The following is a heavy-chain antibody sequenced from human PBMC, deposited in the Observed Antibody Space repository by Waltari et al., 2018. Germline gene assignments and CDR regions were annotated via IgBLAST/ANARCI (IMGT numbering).Heavy chain of an antibody. Sequence: QVQLQESGPGLVKPSETLSLTCTVSGGSISNYFWSWIRQPAGKGLEWIGRIYTSENTNYSPSLKSRVTMSVDTSKNQFSLKLNSVTAADTAVYYGARENRGRSYSHFDYWGQGTLVTVSS. V-gene: IGHV4-4*07. J-gene: IGHJ4*02. CDR1: GGSISNYF. D-gene: IGHD1-26*01. CDR2: IYTSENT. CDR3: ARENRGRSYSHFDY.